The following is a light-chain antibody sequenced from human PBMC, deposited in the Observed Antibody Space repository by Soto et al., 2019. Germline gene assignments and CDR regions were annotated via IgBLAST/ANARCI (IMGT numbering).Light chain of an antibody. CDR1: QSVSSSY. CDR3: QQYGSSPPIT. J-gene: IGKJ5*01. CDR2: GAS. Sequence: EIVLTQSPGTLSLSPGERATLSCRASQSVSSSYLAWYQQQPGQAPRLLIYGASSRATGIPDRFSGSGSGTDFTLTISRREPEDFEVYYCQQYGSSPPITFGQGTRLEIK. V-gene: IGKV3-20*01.